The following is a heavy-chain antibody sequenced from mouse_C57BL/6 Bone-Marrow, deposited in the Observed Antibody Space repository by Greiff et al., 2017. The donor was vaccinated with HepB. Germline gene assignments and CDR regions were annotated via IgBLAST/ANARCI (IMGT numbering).Heavy chain of an antibody. CDR2: IDPENGDT. J-gene: IGHJ2*01. Sequence: VQLQHSGAELVRPGASVKLSCTASGFNIKDDYMHWVKQRPEQGLEWIGWIDPENGDTEYASKFQGKATITADTSSNTAYLQLSSLTSEDTAVYYCTKDDDDPVYFDYWGQGTTLTVSS. CDR1: GFNIKDDY. V-gene: IGHV14-4*01. D-gene: IGHD2-4*01. CDR3: TKDDDDPVYFDY.